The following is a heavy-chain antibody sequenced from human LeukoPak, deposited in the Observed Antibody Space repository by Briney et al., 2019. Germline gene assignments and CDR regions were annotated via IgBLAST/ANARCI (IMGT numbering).Heavy chain of an antibody. CDR3: ARTYCSSTSCYSEDYFDY. D-gene: IGHD2-2*01. CDR1: GYTLTDYY. Sequence: ASVKVSCKASGYTLTDYYMHWVRQAPGQGLEWMGRINPNSGGTNYAQKFQGRVTMTRDTSISTVYMELSRLRSDDTAVYYCARTYCSSTSCYSEDYFDYWGQGTLVTVSS. J-gene: IGHJ4*02. V-gene: IGHV1-2*06. CDR2: INPNSGGT.